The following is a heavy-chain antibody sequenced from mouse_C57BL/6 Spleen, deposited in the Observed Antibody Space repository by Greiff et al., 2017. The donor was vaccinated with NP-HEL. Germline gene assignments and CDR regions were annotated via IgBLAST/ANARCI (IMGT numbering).Heavy chain of an antibody. Sequence: QVQLQQPGAELVMPGASVKLSCKASGYSFTSYCMPWVKQRPGQGLEWIGEIYPSYSSTSSNQKFKGKSTLTVDKAASTAYMQLSSLTSEDSAVYYGARKECVYAMDYWGQGTSVTVSS. CDR3: ARKECVYAMDY. V-gene: IGHV1-69*01. D-gene: IGHD6-1*01. CDR2: IYPSYSST. CDR1: GYSFTSYC. J-gene: IGHJ4*01.